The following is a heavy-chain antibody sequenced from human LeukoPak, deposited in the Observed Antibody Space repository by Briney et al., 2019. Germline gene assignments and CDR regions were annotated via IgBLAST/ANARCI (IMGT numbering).Heavy chain of an antibody. D-gene: IGHD3-22*01. J-gene: IGHJ4*02. CDR3: ARAEYYDSSGYHN. Sequence: KTSETLSLTCTVSGGSISSHYWSWIRQPPGKGLEWIGYIYYSGSTNYNPPLKSRVTISVDTSKNQFSLKLSSVTAADTAVYYCARAEYYDSSGYHNWGQGTLVTVSS. V-gene: IGHV4-59*11. CDR1: GGSISSHY. CDR2: IYYSGST.